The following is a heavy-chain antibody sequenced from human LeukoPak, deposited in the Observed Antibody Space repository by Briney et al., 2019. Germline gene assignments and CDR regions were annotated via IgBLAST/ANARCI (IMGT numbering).Heavy chain of an antibody. CDR1: GFTLSDSY. V-gene: IGHV3-11*06. CDR3: AKDLRGQQLVYYFGY. CDR2: ILMSTNYT. D-gene: IGHD6-13*01. J-gene: IGHJ4*02. Sequence: PGGSLRLSCGASGFTLSDSYMSWIRQAPGKGLEWVSYILMSTNYTSYAASVKGRFTISRDNSKNTLDLQMNSLRAEDTAVYYCAKDLRGQQLVYYFGYWGQGTLVTVSS.